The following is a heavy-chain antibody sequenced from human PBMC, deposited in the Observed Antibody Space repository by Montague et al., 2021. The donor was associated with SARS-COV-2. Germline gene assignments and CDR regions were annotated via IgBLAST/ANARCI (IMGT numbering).Heavy chain of an antibody. CDR2: IYYSGST. V-gene: IGHV4-31*03. J-gene: IGHJ4*02. CDR3: ARDGRRTTVTPRGVITLHYFDY. CDR1: GGSISSGGYY. Sequence: TLSLTCTVSGGSISSGGYYWSWIPQHPGKGLEWIGYIYYSGSTYYNPSLKSRVTISVDTSKNQFSLKLSSVTAADTAVYYCARDGRRTTVTPRGVITLHYFDYWGQGTLVTVSS. D-gene: IGHD4-17*01.